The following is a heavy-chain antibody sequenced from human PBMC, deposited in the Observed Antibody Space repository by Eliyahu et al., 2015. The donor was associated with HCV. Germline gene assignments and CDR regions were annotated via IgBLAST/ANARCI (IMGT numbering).Heavy chain of an antibody. CDR2: IKSKTDGGTT. D-gene: IGHD3-10*01. V-gene: IGHV3-15*01. CDR1: GFXFSKAW. CDR3: TTGAPGGFDYYLDV. Sequence: EVQLVESGGGLVKPGGSLRLSXAASGFXFSKAWMSWVRQAPGKGVEGIGRIKSKTDGGTTDYAAPVKGRFTISRDDSKSTLYLQMNSLKTEDTAVYYCTTGAPGGFDYYLDVWGQGTTVTVSS. J-gene: IGHJ6*03.